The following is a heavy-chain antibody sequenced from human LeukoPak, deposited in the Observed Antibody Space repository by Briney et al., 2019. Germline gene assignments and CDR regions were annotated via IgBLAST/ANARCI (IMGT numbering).Heavy chain of an antibody. V-gene: IGHV1-2*02. D-gene: IGHD3-10*01. Sequence: ASVKVSCKASGYTFTGYYMHRVRQAPGQGLEWMGWINPNSGGTNYAQKFQGRVTMTRDTSISTAYMELSRLRSDDTAVYYCATHGTDHPRVRYYYYYYYMDVRGKGTTVTVSS. CDR3: ATHGTDHPRVRYYYYYYYMDV. CDR2: INPNSGGT. J-gene: IGHJ6*03. CDR1: GYTFTGYY.